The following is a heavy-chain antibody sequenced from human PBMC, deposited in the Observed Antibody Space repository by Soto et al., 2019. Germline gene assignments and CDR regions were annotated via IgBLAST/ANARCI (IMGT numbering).Heavy chain of an antibody. V-gene: IGHV3-13*01. CDR2: IGTAGDT. CDR1: GFTFSSYD. CDR3: ASALSITGTTCLGMDV. Sequence: EVQLVESGGGLVQPGGSLRLSCAASGFTFSSYDMHWVRQATGKGLEWVSAIGTAGDTYYPGYVKGRFTICRENANNSLYPQMNSLSAEDTDVYYGASALSITGTTCLGMDVWGQGTTVTVSS. D-gene: IGHD1-7*01. J-gene: IGHJ6*02.